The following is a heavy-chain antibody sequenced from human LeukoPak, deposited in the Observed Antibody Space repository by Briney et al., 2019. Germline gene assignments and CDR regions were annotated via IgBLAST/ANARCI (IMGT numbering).Heavy chain of an antibody. J-gene: IGHJ4*02. CDR3: ASADIGWNPAHY. Sequence: SETLSLTCDVSGGSISDRDWWTWVRQPPEKGLEWLGEIQTTGRTNSNPSLRSRVTMSINKARKQVFLNLNSVTAADTAVYYCASADIGWNPAHYWGQGTLVTVSS. CDR1: GGSISDRDW. V-gene: IGHV4-4*02. D-gene: IGHD2-15*01. CDR2: IQTTGRT.